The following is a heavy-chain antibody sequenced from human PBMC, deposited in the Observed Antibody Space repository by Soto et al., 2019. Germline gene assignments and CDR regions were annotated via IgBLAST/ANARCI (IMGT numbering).Heavy chain of an antibody. J-gene: IGHJ6*02. CDR3: AKDNHGDYYYYYGMDV. Sequence: GGSLRLSCAASGFTFSSYVMHWVRQAPGKGLEWVAVISYDGSNKYYADSVKGRFTISRDNSKNTLYLQMNSLRAEDTAVYYCAKDNHGDYYYYYGMDVWGQGTTVTVSS. V-gene: IGHV3-30*18. CDR2: ISYDGSNK. CDR1: GFTFSSYV. D-gene: IGHD4-17*01.